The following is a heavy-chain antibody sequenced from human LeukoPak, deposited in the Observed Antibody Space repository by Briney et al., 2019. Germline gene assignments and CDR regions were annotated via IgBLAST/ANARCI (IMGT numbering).Heavy chain of an antibody. D-gene: IGHD3-9*01. V-gene: IGHV4-38-2*01. J-gene: IGHJ2*01. Sequence: SETLSLTCAVSGYSISSGYYWGWIRQPPGKGLEWIGSIYHSGSTYYNPSLKSRVTISVDTSKNQFSLKLSSVTAADTAVYDCASLYYDILTGYPEGYFDLWGRGTLVTVSS. CDR1: GYSISSGYY. CDR2: IYHSGST. CDR3: ASLYYDILTGYPEGYFDL.